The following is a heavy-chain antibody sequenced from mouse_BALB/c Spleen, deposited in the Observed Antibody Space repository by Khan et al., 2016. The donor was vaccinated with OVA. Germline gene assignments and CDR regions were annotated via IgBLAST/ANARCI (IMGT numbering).Heavy chain of an antibody. CDR2: IYPGNSET. J-gene: IGHJ2*01. CDR1: GYSFTSYW. D-gene: IGHD2-4*01. CDR3: TRSYDSYSFDY. Sequence: VRLQQSGTVLARPGASVKMSCKASGYSFTSYWMHWVQQRPGQGLEWIGTIYPGNSETRYNQKFRGKAKLTTVTSASTAYMELSSLTNEDSAVYYCTRSYDSYSFDYWGQGTTLTVSS. V-gene: IGHV1-5*01.